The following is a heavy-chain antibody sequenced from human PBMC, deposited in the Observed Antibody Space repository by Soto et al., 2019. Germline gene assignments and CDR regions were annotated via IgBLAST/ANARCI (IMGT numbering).Heavy chain of an antibody. Sequence: ASVKVSCKASGYTFTSYYMHWVRQAPGQGLEWMGIINPSGGSTSYAQKFQGRVTMTRDTSTSTVYMELSSLRSEDTAVYYCANDIIVIPGAKGIDYRGQGALVTVTS. CDR3: ANDIIVIPGAKGIDY. D-gene: IGHD2-2*01. J-gene: IGHJ4*02. CDR1: GYTFTSYY. CDR2: INPSGGST. V-gene: IGHV1-46*01.